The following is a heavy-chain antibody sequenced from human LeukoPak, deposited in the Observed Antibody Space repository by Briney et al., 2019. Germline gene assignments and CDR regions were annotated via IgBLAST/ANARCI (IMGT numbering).Heavy chain of an antibody. V-gene: IGHV1-69*13. D-gene: IGHD3-22*01. CDR3: ARDTYYYDSSGYSDEYYFDY. Sequence: SVKVSCKASGGTFSSYAISWVRQAPGQGLEWMGGIITIFGTANYAQKFQGRVTITADESTSTAYMELSSLRSEDTAVYYCARDTYYYDSSGYSDEYYFDYWGQGTLVTVSS. CDR1: GGTFSSYA. CDR2: IITIFGTA. J-gene: IGHJ4*02.